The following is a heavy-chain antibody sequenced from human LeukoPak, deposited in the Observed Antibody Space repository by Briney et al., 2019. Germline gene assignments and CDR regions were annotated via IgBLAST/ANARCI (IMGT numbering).Heavy chain of an antibody. Sequence: SETLSLTCTVSGGSISSSSYYWGWIRQPPGKGLEWIGSIYYSGSTYYNPSLKSRVTISVDTSKNQFSLKLSSVTAADTAVYYCARGGGSGSLNWGQGTLVTVSS. V-gene: IGHV4-39*07. CDR3: ARGGGSGSLN. CDR2: IYYSGST. J-gene: IGHJ4*02. D-gene: IGHD3-10*01. CDR1: GGSISSSSYY.